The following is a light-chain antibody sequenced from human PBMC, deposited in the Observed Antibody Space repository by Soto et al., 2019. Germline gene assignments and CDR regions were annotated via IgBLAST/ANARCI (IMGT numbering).Light chain of an antibody. CDR1: NHDIGGYTY. CDR2: DVS. CDR3: AVYTSSDML. J-gene: IGLJ3*02. V-gene: IGLV2-14*03. Sequence: QSALTQPASVSGSPGQSITISCTGTNHDIGGYTYVSWYRHHPDKAPELLIYDVSNRPSGVSNRFSGSKSGSTASLTISRLQADDEAAYYCAVYTSSDMLFGGGTKLTVL.